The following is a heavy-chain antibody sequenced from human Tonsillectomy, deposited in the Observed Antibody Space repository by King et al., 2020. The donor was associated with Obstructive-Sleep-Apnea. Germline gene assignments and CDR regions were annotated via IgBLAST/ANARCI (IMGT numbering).Heavy chain of an antibody. Sequence: VQLVESGGGVVQPGRSLRLSCAASRITFSSFGIHWVRQAPGKGLEWEAFIRYDGSNKYYADSVKGRFTISRDNSKNTLYLQMNSLRAEDTAVYYCAKDFTIFGVVTGYYFDYWGQGTLVTVSS. J-gene: IGHJ4*02. CDR2: IRYDGSNK. V-gene: IGHV3-30*02. D-gene: IGHD3-3*01. CDR1: RITFSSFG. CDR3: AKDFTIFGVVTGYYFDY.